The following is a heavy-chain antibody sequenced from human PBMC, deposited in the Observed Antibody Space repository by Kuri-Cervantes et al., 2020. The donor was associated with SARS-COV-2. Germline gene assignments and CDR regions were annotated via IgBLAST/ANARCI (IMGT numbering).Heavy chain of an antibody. D-gene: IGHD2-15*01. CDR1: GFTFSSYA. Sequence: GESLKISCAASGFTFSSYAMSWVRQAPGKGLEWVSAISGSGGSTHYADSVKGRFTISRDNSKNTLYLQMNSLKTEDTAVYYCTRGVSGTPIPRVDYWGQGTLVTVSS. CDR2: ISGSGGST. J-gene: IGHJ4*02. CDR3: TRGVSGTPIPRVDY. V-gene: IGHV3-23*01.